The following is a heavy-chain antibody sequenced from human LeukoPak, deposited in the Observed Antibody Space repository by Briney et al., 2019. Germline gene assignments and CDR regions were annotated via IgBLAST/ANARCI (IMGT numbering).Heavy chain of an antibody. V-gene: IGHV4-31*03. CDR2: IYYSGST. CDR3: ARVRARYNLDY. CDR1: GGSISSGGYY. D-gene: IGHD1-1*01. J-gene: IGHJ4*02. Sequence: SQTLSLTCTVSGGSISSGGYYWSWIRQHPGKGLEWIGYIYYSGSTYYNPSLKSRVTISVDTSKNQFSLKLSSVTAADTAVYHCARVRARYNLDYWGQGTLVTVSS.